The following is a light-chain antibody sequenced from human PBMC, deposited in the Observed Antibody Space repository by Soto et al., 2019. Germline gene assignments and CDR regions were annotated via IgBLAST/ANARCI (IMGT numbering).Light chain of an antibody. V-gene: IGLV4-69*01. J-gene: IGLJ2*01. CDR3: QTWGTAIHDVI. CDR2: PNSDGSH. CDR1: SGHNNYA. Sequence: QLVLTQSPSASASLGASVKLTCTLSSGHNNYAIAWHQQQPEKGPRYLMKPNSDGSHTKGDGIPDRFSGSSSGTERHLTISSLQSEDEADYYCQTWGTAIHDVIFGGGTKLTVL.